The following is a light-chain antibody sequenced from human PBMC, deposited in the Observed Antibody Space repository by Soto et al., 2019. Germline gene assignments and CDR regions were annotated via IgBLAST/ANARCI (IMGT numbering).Light chain of an antibody. CDR3: QQSYITPLFT. CDR2: AAS. J-gene: IGKJ3*01. V-gene: IGKV1-39*01. Sequence: DIQMTQSPSSLSASIGDRVTITCRASQSISSYLNWYQQKPGKAPKLLIYAASSLQSGVPSRFSGSVSGTDFTLSISILQPVDFSTYNCQQSYITPLFTFGRGTKVDIK. CDR1: QSISSY.